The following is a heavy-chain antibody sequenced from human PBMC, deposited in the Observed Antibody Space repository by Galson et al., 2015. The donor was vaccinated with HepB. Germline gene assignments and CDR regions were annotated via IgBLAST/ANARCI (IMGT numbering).Heavy chain of an antibody. V-gene: IGHV3-23*01. D-gene: IGHD3-22*01. J-gene: IGHJ3*02. CDR1: GFTFSSYA. CDR3: AKALYSSGYYRFGAFDI. Sequence: SLRLSCAASGFTFSSYAMSWVRQAPGKGLEWVSAISGSGGSTYYADSVKGRFTISRDNSKNTLYLQMNSLRAEDTAVYYCAKALYSSGYYRFGAFDIWGQGTMVTVSS. CDR2: ISGSGGST.